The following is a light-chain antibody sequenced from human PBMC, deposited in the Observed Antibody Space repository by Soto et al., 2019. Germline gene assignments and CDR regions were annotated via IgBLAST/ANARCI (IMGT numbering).Light chain of an antibody. V-gene: IGKV1-8*01. Sequence: AIRMTQSPSSLSASTGDSVTITCRASQGISSYLAWYRQKPGKAPKLLIYAASTLQSGVPSRFSGSGSGTDFTLTISCLQSEDFATYYCQQYYSYPPITFGQGTRLEIK. CDR1: QGISSY. CDR2: AAS. J-gene: IGKJ5*01. CDR3: QQYYSYPPIT.